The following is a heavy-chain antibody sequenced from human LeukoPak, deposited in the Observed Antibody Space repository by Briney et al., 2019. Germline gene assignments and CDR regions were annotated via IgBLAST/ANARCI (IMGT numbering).Heavy chain of an antibody. CDR3: ARVVAGGVIWAY. D-gene: IGHD3-16*01. CDR1: GYTLSDYY. Sequence: ASVKVSCKASGYTLSDYYMHWVRQAPGQGLEWMAWINPNNGDTNYAQNLQGRVTLTSDTAVNTAYMELSRLGSDDTAVYFCARVVAGGVIWAYWGQGTLVTVSS. V-gene: IGHV1-2*02. J-gene: IGHJ4*02. CDR2: INPNNGDT.